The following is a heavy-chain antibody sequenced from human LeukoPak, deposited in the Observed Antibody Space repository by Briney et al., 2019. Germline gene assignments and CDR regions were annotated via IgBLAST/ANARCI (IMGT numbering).Heavy chain of an antibody. CDR1: GGSISSGGYY. CDR3: ARVGWVVPAAISAFDI. J-gene: IGHJ3*02. V-gene: IGHV4-30-2*01. Sequence: SETLSLTCTVSGGSISSGGYYWGWIRQPPGKGLEWIGYIYHSGSTYYNPSLKSRVTIAVDRSKNQFSLKLSSVTAADTAVYYCARVGWVVPAAISAFDIWGQGTMVTVSS. CDR2: IYHSGST. D-gene: IGHD2-2*02.